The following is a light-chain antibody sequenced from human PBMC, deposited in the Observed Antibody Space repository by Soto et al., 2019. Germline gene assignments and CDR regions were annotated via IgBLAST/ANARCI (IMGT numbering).Light chain of an antibody. CDR1: QGISSY. CDR3: RQHNSYPIT. J-gene: IGKJ5*01. V-gene: IGKV1-9*01. Sequence: DIQLTQSPFFLSASVGDRVTITCRASQGISSYLVWYQQKAGKAPKSLIYAASTLQNGVPSRFSGSGSGTEFTLTISSLQPEDSATYYCRQHNSYPITFGQGTRLRLN. CDR2: AAS.